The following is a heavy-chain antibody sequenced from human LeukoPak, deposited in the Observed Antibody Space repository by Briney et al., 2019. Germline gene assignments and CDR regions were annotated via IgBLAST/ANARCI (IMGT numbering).Heavy chain of an antibody. CDR1: GYTFTSYG. CDR3: ARAYETLTGHSALFDP. Sequence: ASVKVSCKASGYTFTSYGISWVRQAPGQGLEWMGWISAYNGNPTYAQNLQGRITLSTDSSTSTAYMELRSLRSDDTAVYYCARAYETLTGHSALFDPWGQGTLVTVSS. V-gene: IGHV1-18*01. J-gene: IGHJ5*02. D-gene: IGHD3-9*01. CDR2: ISAYNGNP.